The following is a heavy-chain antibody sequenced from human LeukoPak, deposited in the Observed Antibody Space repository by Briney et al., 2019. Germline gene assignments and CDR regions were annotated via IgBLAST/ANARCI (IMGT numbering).Heavy chain of an antibody. V-gene: IGHV3-72*01. CDR3: VRVVTTSIGWYHFDN. Sequence: GGSLRLSCAASGFAITDRHMDWVRQAPGKGMEWVGRSQTTKPNSCTTEYAASVKGRFTISRDDSKNSLYLQLNSLKTEDTAVYYCVRVVTTSIGWYHFDNWGQGTLVTVSS. CDR1: GFAITDRH. J-gene: IGHJ4*02. D-gene: IGHD6-13*01. CDR2: SQTTKPNSCTT.